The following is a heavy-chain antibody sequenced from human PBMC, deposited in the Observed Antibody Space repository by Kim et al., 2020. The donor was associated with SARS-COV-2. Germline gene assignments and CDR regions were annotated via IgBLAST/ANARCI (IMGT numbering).Heavy chain of an antibody. Sequence: YSPSLQGQVTISADKSISTAYLKWSSLKASDTAMYYCARHRLESGYNFSYWGQGTLVTVSS. D-gene: IGHD5-12*01. V-gene: IGHV5-51*01. J-gene: IGHJ4*02. CDR3: ARHRLESGYNFSY.